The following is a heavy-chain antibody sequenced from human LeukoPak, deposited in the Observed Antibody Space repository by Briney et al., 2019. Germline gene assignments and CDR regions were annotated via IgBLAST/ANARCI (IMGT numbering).Heavy chain of an antibody. CDR2: IIPIFGTA. CDR3: ARGGYSYGTNAFDI. D-gene: IGHD5-18*01. V-gene: IGHV1-69*05. J-gene: IGHJ3*02. Sequence: SVQVSCKASGGTFSSYAISWVRPAPGQGLGWRGGIIPIFGTANYAQKFQGRVTITTDESTSTAYMELSSLRSEDTAVYYCARGGYSYGTNAFDIWGQGTMVTVSS. CDR1: GGTFSSYA.